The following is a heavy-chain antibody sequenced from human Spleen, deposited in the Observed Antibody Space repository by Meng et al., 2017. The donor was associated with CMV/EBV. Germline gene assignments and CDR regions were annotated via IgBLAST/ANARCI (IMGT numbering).Heavy chain of an antibody. Sequence: GESLKISCAASGFTFSSYAMHWVRQAPGKGLEWLAVISFDGTNQYYADSVKGRFTISRDNSKNTLYLQISSLRAEDTALYYCARDCSSLGYYGSTSLWGQGTLVTVSS. V-gene: IGHV3-30-3*01. CDR2: ISFDGTNQ. J-gene: IGHJ4*02. CDR1: GFTFSSYA. D-gene: IGHD3-10*01. CDR3: ARDCSSLGYYGSTSL.